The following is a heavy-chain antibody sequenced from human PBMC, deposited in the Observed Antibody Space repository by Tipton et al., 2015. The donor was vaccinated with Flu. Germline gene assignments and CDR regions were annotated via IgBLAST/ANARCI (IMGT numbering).Heavy chain of an antibody. CDR3: ARRDYSNYVSDPKSWFDP. D-gene: IGHD4-11*01. Sequence: TLSLTCAVSGFAIRNGYYWGWIRQPPGKGLEWIGNIYHDGTTFYNPSLTSRVTISVDTSMNQVSLRLTSATAADMAVYYCARRDYSNYVSDPKSWFDPWGQGTLVAVSS. CDR2: IYHDGTT. CDR1: GFAIRNGYY. V-gene: IGHV4-38-2*01. J-gene: IGHJ5*02.